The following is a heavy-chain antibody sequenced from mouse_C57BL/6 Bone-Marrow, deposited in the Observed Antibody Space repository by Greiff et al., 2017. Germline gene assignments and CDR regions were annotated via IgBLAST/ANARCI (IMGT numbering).Heavy chain of an antibody. J-gene: IGHJ4*01. V-gene: IGHV1-72*01. Sequence: QVQLKQPGAELVKPGASVKLSCKASGYTFTSYWMHWVKQRPGRGLEWIGRIDPNSGGTKYNEKFKSKATLTVDKPSSTAYMQLSSLTSEDSAVYYCARSLYYDYEFSMDYWGQGTSVTVSS. D-gene: IGHD2-4*01. CDR3: ARSLYYDYEFSMDY. CDR1: GYTFTSYW. CDR2: IDPNSGGT.